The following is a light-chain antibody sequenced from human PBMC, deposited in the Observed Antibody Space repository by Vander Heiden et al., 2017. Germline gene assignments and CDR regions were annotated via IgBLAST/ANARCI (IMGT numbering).Light chain of an antibody. V-gene: IGLV1-47*02. J-gene: IGLJ3*02. CDR1: SSNLGNNY. Sequence: QSVLTQPPSASGTPGQRVTISCSGSSSNLGNNYVHWYQQLPGTAPKLLIYNNSHRPSGVPDRFSGSKSGTSASLAISGLRSEDKADYFCATWDDSLSGSWVFGGGTKLTVL. CDR3: ATWDDSLSGSWV. CDR2: NNS.